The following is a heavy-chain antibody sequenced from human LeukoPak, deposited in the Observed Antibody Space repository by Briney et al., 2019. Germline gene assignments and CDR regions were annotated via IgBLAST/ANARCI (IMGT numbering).Heavy chain of an antibody. V-gene: IGHV3-30*04. CDR1: GFTFSNYA. CDR3: GRDPSARVTIDF. J-gene: IGHJ4*02. Sequence: GRSLRLSCAASGFTFSNYAMHWVRQAPGKGLEWVAIVSHDGRHQYYAESVKGRFTISRDSSKNTVSLQMNSLRAGDSALYYCGRDPSARVTIDFWGQGTLVTASS. D-gene: IGHD5-24*01. CDR2: VSHDGRHQ.